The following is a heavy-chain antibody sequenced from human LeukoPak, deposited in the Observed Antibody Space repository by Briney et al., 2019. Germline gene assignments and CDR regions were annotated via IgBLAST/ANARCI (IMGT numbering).Heavy chain of an antibody. V-gene: IGHV1-2*04. CDR3: ARGSIFGVVIEAWFDP. J-gene: IGHJ5*02. Sequence: GASVKVSCKASGYTFTGYYMHWVRQAPGQGLEWMGWINPNSGGTNYAQKFQGWVTMTRDTSISTAYMELSRLRSDDTAVYYCARGSIFGVVIEAWFDPWGQGTLVTVSS. CDR1: GYTFTGYY. CDR2: INPNSGGT. D-gene: IGHD3-3*01.